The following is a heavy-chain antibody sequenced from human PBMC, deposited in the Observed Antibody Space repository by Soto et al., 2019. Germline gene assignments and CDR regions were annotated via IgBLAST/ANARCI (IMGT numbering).Heavy chain of an antibody. J-gene: IGHJ5*02. D-gene: IGHD2-2*01. CDR1: GGSISSGDYY. Sequence: NPSETLSLTCTVSGGSISSGDYYWSWIRQPPGKGLEWIGYIYYSGSTYYNPSLKSRVTISVDTSKNQFSLKLSSVTAADTAVYYCARAPGVVVPAAPKWGKSDWFDPWGQGTLVTVSS. CDR3: ARAPGVVVPAAPKWGKSDWFDP. CDR2: IYYSGST. V-gene: IGHV4-30-4*01.